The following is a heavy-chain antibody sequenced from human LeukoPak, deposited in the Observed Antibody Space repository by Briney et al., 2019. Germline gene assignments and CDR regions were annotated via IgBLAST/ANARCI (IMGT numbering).Heavy chain of an antibody. CDR2: IHYTGST. J-gene: IGHJ4*02. Sequence: SETLSLTCNVSGYSISRAYYWGWIRPSPEKGLEWIATIHYTGSTYYNPSFKSRVTISVDTSKNQFSVKLTSVTAADTAVYYCARATYYYDSSGYYFDYWGQGTLVTVSS. D-gene: IGHD3-22*01. CDR3: ARATYYYDSSGYYFDY. V-gene: IGHV4-38-2*02. CDR1: GYSISRAYY.